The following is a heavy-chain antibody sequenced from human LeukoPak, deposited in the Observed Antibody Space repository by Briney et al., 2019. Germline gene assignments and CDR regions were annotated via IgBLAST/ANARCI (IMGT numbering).Heavy chain of an antibody. J-gene: IGHJ4*02. CDR3: ARDPLGYCSSTSCYLFDY. CDR2: INHSGST. D-gene: IGHD2-2*01. Sequence: SETLSLTCAVYGGSFSGYYWSWIRQPPGKGLEWIGEINHSGSTNYNPSLKSRVTISVDTSKNQFSLKLSSVTAADTAVYYCARDPLGYCSSTSCYLFDYWGQGTLVTVSS. CDR1: GGSFSGYY. V-gene: IGHV4-34*01.